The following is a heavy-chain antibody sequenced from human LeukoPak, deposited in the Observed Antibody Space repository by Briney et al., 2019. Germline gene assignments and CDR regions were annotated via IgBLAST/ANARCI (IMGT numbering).Heavy chain of an antibody. J-gene: IGHJ4*02. D-gene: IGHD4-23*01. CDR2: IIPIFGTA. Sequence: SVKVSCKASGGTFSSYAISWVRQAPGQGLEWMGGIIPIFGTANYAQKFQGRVTITADESTSTACMELSSLRSEDTAVYYCAGGNTVVTWGNFDYWGQGTLVTVSS. V-gene: IGHV1-69*01. CDR3: AGGNTVVTWGNFDY. CDR1: GGTFSSYA.